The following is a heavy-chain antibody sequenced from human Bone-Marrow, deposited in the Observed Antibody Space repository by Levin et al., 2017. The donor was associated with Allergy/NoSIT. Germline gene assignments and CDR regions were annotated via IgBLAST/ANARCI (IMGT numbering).Heavy chain of an antibody. V-gene: IGHV3-48*02. Sequence: GESLKISCVVSGFTFSTYSMNWVRQAPGKGLEWISYISASGNTIYHADSVKGRFTISRDNANNSLYLQMNSLRDEDTAVYYCAKNTGNPPKIEYWGPGTLVTVSS. CDR3: AKNTGNPPKIEY. CDR1: GFTFSTYS. D-gene: IGHD1-26*01. J-gene: IGHJ4*02. CDR2: ISASGNTI.